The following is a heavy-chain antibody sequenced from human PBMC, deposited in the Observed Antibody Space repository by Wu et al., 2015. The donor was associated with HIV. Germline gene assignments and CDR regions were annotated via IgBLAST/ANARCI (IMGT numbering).Heavy chain of an antibody. D-gene: IGHD1-26*01. CDR3: ARVGGSYGWYFDL. J-gene: IGHJ2*01. CDR2: MNPNSGNT. CDR1: GYTFTSYD. V-gene: IGHV1-8*01. Sequence: QVQLVQSGAEVKKSGASVKVSCKTSGYTFTSYDINWVRQVTGQGLEWMGWMNPNSGNTGYAQKFQGRVTMTRDTSISTAYMELSRLRSDDTAVYYCARVGGSYGWYFDLWGRGTLVTVSS.